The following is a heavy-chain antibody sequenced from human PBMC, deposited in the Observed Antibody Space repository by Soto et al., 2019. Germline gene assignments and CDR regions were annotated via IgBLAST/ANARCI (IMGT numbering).Heavy chain of an antibody. D-gene: IGHD3-10*01. V-gene: IGHV4-39*01. CDR2: IYYSGST. CDR1: GGSISSSSYY. Sequence: SETLSLTCTVSGGSISSSSYYWGWIRQPPGKGLEWIGSIYYSGSTYYNPSLKSRVTISVDTSKNQFSLKLSSVTAADTAVYYCAGLGERKNENWFDPWGQGTLVTVSS. J-gene: IGHJ5*02. CDR3: AGLGERKNENWFDP.